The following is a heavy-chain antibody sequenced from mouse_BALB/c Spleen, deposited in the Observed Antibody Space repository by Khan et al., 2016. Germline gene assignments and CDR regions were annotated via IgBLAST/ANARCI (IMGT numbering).Heavy chain of an antibody. CDR2: FSSGITNS. CDR1: GFPFTRFV. Sequence: EVERVESGGDLVQPGGSRKLSCSPSGFPFTRFVILWVRQAPENGLEWFAYFSSGITNSDDADTVKSRFTIASDNNENTLFLQMTSLRSEETAMYYCARTGGSYAIDDWGQGTSVTVSS. V-gene: IGHV5-17*02. CDR3: ARTGGSYAIDD. J-gene: IGHJ4*01.